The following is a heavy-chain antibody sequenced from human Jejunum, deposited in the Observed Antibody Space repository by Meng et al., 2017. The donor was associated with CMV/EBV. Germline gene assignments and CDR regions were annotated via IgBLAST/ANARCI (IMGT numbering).Heavy chain of an antibody. J-gene: IGHJ4*02. Sequence: CTASGFDFSSYGMTWVRQAPGKGLEWVSVISGSGAGTNYADSVKGRFTISRDNSKNKLYLQMNSLRAEDTAVYYCAKSDWLLYFFDYWGQGTLVTVSS. D-gene: IGHD3/OR15-3a*01. CDR3: AKSDWLLYFFDY. CDR1: GFDFSSYG. CDR2: ISGSGAGT. V-gene: IGHV3-23*01.